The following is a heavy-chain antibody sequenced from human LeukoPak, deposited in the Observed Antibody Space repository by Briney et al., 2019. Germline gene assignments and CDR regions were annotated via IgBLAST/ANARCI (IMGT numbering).Heavy chain of an antibody. CDR2: IYPGDSDT. V-gene: IGHV5-51*01. CDR1: GYSFTTYW. D-gene: IGHD6-13*01. J-gene: IGHJ4*02. CDR3: VRHKTGIATAPVFDY. Sequence: GESLKISCEGSGYSFTTYWIGWVRQMPGKGLEWMGIIYPGDSDTRHSPSFQGHVTISADKSISTAYLQWSSLKASDTAVYYCVRHKTGIATAPVFDYWGQGTLVTVSS.